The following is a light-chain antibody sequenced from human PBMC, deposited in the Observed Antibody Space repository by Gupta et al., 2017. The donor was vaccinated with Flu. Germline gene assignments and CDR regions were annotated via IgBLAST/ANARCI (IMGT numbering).Light chain of an antibody. CDR2: DAS. J-gene: IGKJ4*01. CDR3: QQYDDLPS. CDR1: QSVSNN. V-gene: IGKV3-15*01. Sequence: PAPLSVSPGERATLSCRASQSVSNNLAWYQQKPGQAPRLLIYDASTTATGIPDRFSGSGSGTEFTLTISSLQSEDFAVYYWQQYDDLPSFGGGTTVGIK.